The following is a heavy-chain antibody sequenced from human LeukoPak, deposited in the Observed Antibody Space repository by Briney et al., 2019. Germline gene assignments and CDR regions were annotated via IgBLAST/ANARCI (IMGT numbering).Heavy chain of an antibody. CDR1: GFSINIGYY. J-gene: IGHJ4*02. Sequence: SETLSLTCNVSGFSINIGYYWGWIRQPPGKGLEWIGSIFHSGKTYYNSSLKSRVTISIDTSKNQFSLKLSSVTAADTAVYYCARENFNVVAGRYFDYWGQGTLVTVSS. CDR3: ARENFNVVAGRYFDY. CDR2: IFHSGKT. V-gene: IGHV4-38-2*02. D-gene: IGHD2-21*01.